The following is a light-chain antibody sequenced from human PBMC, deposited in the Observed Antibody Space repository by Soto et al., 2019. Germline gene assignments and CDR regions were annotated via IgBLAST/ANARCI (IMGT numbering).Light chain of an antibody. J-gene: IGLJ7*01. CDR3: ASWDDSLNGPV. V-gene: IGLV1-47*01. CDR1: SSDIGTNY. Sequence: QSVLTQPPSASGTPGQRVAISCSGSSSDIGTNYVKWYQQVPGTAPKLLIYRNDQRPSGVPDRYSASKSGTSASLAISGLRSEDEGDYYCASWDDSLNGPVFGTGTQLTVL. CDR2: RND.